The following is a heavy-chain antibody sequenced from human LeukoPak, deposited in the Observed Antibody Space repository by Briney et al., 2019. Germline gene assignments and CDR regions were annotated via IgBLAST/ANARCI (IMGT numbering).Heavy chain of an antibody. Sequence: ASVKVSCKASGGTFSSYAISWVRQAPGQGLEWMGGIIPIFGTANYAQKFQGRVTITADESTSTAYMELSGLRSEDTAVYYCARGFAAARRWYDYWGQGTLVTVSS. CDR3: ARGFAAARRWYDY. D-gene: IGHD6-6*01. CDR1: GGTFSSYA. J-gene: IGHJ4*02. CDR2: IIPIFGTA. V-gene: IGHV1-69*13.